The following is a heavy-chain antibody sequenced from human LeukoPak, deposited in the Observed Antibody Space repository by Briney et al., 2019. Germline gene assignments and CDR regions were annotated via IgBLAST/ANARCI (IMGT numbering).Heavy chain of an antibody. CDR3: ARLAAAGTPDY. V-gene: IGHV4-59*08. J-gene: IGHJ4*02. CDR2: IYYSGST. CDR1: GGSISSYY. Sequence: SETLSLTCTVSGGSISSYYWSWIRQPPGKGLEWIGYIYYSGSTNYNPSLKSRVTISVDTSKNQFSLKLSSVTAADTAVYYCARLAAAGTPDYWGRGTLVTVSS. D-gene: IGHD6-13*01.